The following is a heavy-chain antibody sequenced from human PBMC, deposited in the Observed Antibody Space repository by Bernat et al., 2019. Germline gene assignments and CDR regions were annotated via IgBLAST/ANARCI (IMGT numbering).Heavy chain of an antibody. CDR3: VTGRQADR. CDR2: IGNTGAGT. J-gene: IGHJ4*02. Sequence: EVQLLESGGGLVQPGGSLRLSCAASGFTFNSYAMTWVRQAPGKGLECVSVIGNTGAGTYYADSVKGRFTISRDNSKNALYLQMNSLRAEDTAVYYCVTGRQADRWGQGTLVTVSS. CDR1: GFTFNSYA. D-gene: IGHD6-6*01. V-gene: IGHV3-23*01.